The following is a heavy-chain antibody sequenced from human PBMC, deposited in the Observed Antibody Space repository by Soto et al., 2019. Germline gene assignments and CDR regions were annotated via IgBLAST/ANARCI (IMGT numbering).Heavy chain of an antibody. CDR2: INPYNGNT. J-gene: IGHJ5*02. CDR3: ARDPVGGNWFDP. V-gene: IGHV1-18*01. D-gene: IGHD1-26*01. Sequence: ASVKVSCKASGYTFTSYGISWVRQAPGQGLEWKGWINPYNGNTNYAQKLQGRVTMPIDTSPSTAYMELRSLSFDDTAVYYCARDPVGGNWFDPWGQGTLVTAPQ. CDR1: GYTFTSYG.